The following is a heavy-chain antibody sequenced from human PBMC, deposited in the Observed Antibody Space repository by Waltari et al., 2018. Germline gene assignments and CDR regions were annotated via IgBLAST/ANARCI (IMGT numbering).Heavy chain of an antibody. D-gene: IGHD3-3*01. CDR1: GYSISSGYY. CDR3: ARVGFWSGYYQLGWFDP. V-gene: IGHV4-38-2*01. CDR2: IYHSGGT. J-gene: IGHJ5*02. Sequence: QVQLQESGPGLVKPSETLSLTCAVSGYSISSGYYWGWIRQPPGKGLEWIGSIYHSGGTYSNPSLKSRVTISVDTSKNQFSLKLSSVTAADTAVYYCARVGFWSGYYQLGWFDPWGQGTLVTVSS.